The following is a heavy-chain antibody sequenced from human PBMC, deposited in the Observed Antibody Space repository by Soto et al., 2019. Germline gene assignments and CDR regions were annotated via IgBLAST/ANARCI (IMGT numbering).Heavy chain of an antibody. CDR3: ARGRYSSSPDFGMDV. J-gene: IGHJ6*02. CDR2: INPNSGGT. Sequence: ASVKVSCKASGYTFTGYYMHWVRQAPGQGRAWMGWINPNSGGTNYAQKFQGWVTMTRDTSISTAYMELSRLRSDDTAVYYCARGRYSSSPDFGMDVRGQATTVTVTS. CDR1: GYTFTGYY. V-gene: IGHV1-2*04. D-gene: IGHD6-6*01.